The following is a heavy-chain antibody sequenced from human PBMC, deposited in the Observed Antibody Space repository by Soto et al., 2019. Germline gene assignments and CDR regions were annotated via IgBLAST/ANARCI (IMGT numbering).Heavy chain of an antibody. CDR2: VDHSGRT. CDR3: AKKGYYPSGKINLFDS. D-gene: IGHD3-10*01. V-gene: IGHV4-38-2*01. CDR1: GDSVSSNSAA. J-gene: IGHJ4*02. Sequence: SQTLSLTCAISGDSVSSNSAAWNWIRQPPGKGLEWIGSVDHSGRTYYSPSLRSRLTIFIDTSKNQFSLRLTSVTAADTAMYFCAKKGYYPSGKINLFDSWGPGTLVTVSS.